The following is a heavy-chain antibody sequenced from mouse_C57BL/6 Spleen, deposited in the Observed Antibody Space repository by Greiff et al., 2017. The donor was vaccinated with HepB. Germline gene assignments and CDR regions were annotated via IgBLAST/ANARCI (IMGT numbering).Heavy chain of an antibody. J-gene: IGHJ3*01. D-gene: IGHD2-1*01. CDR1: GFTFSDYY. CDR2: INYDGSST. V-gene: IGHV5-16*01. Sequence: EVQVVESEGGLVQPGSSMKLSCTASGFTFSDYYMAWVRQVPEKGLEWVANINYDGSSTYYLDSLKSRFIISRDNAKNILYLQMSSLKSEDTATYYCARDGYYGNYGFAYWGQGTLVTVSA. CDR3: ARDGYYGNYGFAY.